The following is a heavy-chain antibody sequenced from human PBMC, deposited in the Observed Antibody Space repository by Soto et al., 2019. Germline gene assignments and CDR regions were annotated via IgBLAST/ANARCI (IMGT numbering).Heavy chain of an antibody. Sequence: GGSLRLSCAASGFTFSNYAMSWVRQAPGKGLEWVSGLSDGGGSTFYADSVKGRFTISRDNAKNTLYLQMSSLRAEDTAVYYCAKVEGYYDSSGYRLDYWGQGTLVTVSS. V-gene: IGHV3-23*01. CDR2: LSDGGGST. CDR1: GFTFSNYA. J-gene: IGHJ4*02. D-gene: IGHD3-22*01. CDR3: AKVEGYYDSSGYRLDY.